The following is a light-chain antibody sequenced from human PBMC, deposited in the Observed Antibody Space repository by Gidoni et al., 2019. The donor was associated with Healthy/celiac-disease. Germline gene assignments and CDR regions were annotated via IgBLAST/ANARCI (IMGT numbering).Light chain of an antibody. J-gene: IGKJ2*01. CDR2: YAS. Sequence: EIVLTQSPDFQSVTPTEKVTITCRASQSIGSSLHCYQQKQDQTPKLLNKYASQSTSGVPSRFSGCGSGTDFTLTSKREAEDAVAYYGHQSNRLPWTVGQGTKLEIK. CDR1: QSIGSS. CDR3: HQSNRLPWT. V-gene: IGKV6D-21*02.